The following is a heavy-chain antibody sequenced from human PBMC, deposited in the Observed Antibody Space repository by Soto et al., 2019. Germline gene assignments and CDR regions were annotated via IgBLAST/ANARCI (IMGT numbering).Heavy chain of an antibody. Sequence: QVQLVESGGGVVQPGRSLRLSCEASGFTFSSYGMHWVRQAPGKGLEWVAVVSYDGSNKNYADSVKGRFTISRDNSKNTLYLQMNSLRAEDTAVYYXXXXXXXXXXXXXXXXXNWGQGTLVTVSS. V-gene: IGHV3-30*03. CDR3: XXXXXXXXXXXXXXXXN. CDR2: VSYDGSNK. CDR1: GFTFSSYG. J-gene: IGHJ4*02.